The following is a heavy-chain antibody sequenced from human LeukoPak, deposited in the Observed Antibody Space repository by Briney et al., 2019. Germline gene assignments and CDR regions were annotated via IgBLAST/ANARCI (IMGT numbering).Heavy chain of an antibody. J-gene: IGHJ4*02. CDR1: GFTFSDSY. CDR2: ISSSSDYT. CDR3: ATDTGYSYVSSDY. Sequence: PGGSLRLSCAASGFTFSDSYLSWIRQAPGKGLEWVSYISSSSDYTNYADSVKGRFTISRDNAKNSLYLQMNSLRADDTAVYYCATDTGYSYVSSDYWGQGTLVTVSS. D-gene: IGHD5-18*01. V-gene: IGHV3-11*06.